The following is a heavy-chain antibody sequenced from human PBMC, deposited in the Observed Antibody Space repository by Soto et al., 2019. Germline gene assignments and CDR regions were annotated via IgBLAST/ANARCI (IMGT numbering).Heavy chain of an antibody. D-gene: IGHD3-16*01. J-gene: IGHJ4*02. CDR1: GYTFTGYY. CDR3: ARGVGLGGDVDY. Sequence: QVQLVQSGAEVKKPGASVKVSCKASGYTFTGYYMHWVRQAPGQGLEWMGWINPNSGGTKYAQKFQGRVTMTRDTAISTAYMELSRLRSDDTAVYDCARGVGLGGDVDYWGQGTLVTVSS. V-gene: IGHV1-2*02. CDR2: INPNSGGT.